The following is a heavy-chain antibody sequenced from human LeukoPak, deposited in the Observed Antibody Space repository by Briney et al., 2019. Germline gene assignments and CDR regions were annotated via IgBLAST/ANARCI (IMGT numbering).Heavy chain of an antibody. J-gene: IGHJ6*03. CDR3: AREGAYDFWSGYYYYYYMDV. CDR1: GFTFSSYW. Sequence: GGSLRLSCAASGFTFSSYWMSWVRQAPGKGLEWVANIKQDGSEKYYVDSVKGRFTISRDNAKNSLYLQMNSLRAEDTAVYYCAREGAYDFWSGYYYYYYMDVWSKGTTVTVSS. D-gene: IGHD3-3*01. CDR2: IKQDGSEK. V-gene: IGHV3-7*01.